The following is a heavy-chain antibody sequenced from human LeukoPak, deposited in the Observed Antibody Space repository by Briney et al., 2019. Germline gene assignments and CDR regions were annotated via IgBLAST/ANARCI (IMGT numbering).Heavy chain of an antibody. CDR1: GYTFTSYG. V-gene: IGHV1-18*01. J-gene: IGHJ5*02. CDR3: ARPVGSSGYQNWFDP. Sequence: ASVKVSCKASGYTFTSYGISWVRQAPGQGLEWMGWISAYNGNTNYAQKFQGRVTITRDTSASTAYMELSSLRSEDTAVYYCARPVGSSGYQNWFDPWGQGTLVTVSS. CDR2: ISAYNGNT. D-gene: IGHD6-19*01.